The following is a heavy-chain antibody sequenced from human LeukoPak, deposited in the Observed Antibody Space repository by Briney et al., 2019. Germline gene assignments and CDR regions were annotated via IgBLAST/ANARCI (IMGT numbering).Heavy chain of an antibody. J-gene: IGHJ4*02. Sequence: GGSLRLSCAASGFTFSNYWMHWVRQAPGKGLVWVSRINSDGINTSYADSVKGRFTISRDNAKNTLNLQMNSLRAEDTAVYYCAKSISRITIFGVLIRGFDYWGQGTLVTVSS. CDR2: INSDGINT. V-gene: IGHV3-74*01. CDR1: GFTFSNYW. D-gene: IGHD3-3*01. CDR3: AKSISRITIFGVLIRGFDY.